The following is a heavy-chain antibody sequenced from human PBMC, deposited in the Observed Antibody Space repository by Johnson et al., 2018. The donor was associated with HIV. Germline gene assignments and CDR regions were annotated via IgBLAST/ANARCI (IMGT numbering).Heavy chain of an antibody. CDR3: AKDPYSGSPIDI. J-gene: IGHJ3*02. CDR1: GFTFSSYG. CDR2: IRYDGSNK. Sequence: QVQLVESGGGVVQPGGSLRLSCAASGFTFSSYGMHWVRQAPGKGLEWVAFIRYDGSNKYYAASVKGRFTISRDNSKNTLYLQMNSLRAEDTAVYYCAKDPYSGSPIDIWGQGTMVTVSS. V-gene: IGHV3-30*02. D-gene: IGHD1-26*01.